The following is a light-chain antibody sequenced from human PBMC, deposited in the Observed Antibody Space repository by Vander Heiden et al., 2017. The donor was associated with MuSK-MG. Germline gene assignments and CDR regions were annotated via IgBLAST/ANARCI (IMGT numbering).Light chain of an antibody. CDR3: WQALQLPRT. Sequence: DIVMTQSPLSLPVTPGEPASISCRSSQSLLYSNGYNYMDWYLQKPGQSPQLLIYLGSNRASGVPDRFSGSGSGTDFTLKISRVEAEDVGVYYCWQALQLPRTFGQGTKVEIK. V-gene: IGKV2-28*01. CDR1: QSLLYSNGYNY. J-gene: IGKJ1*01. CDR2: LGS.